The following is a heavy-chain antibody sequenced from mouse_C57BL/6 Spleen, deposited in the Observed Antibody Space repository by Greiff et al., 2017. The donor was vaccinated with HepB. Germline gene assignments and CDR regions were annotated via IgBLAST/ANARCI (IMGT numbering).Heavy chain of an antibody. V-gene: IGHV5-4*03. CDR3: ASKNGNYGGNFDV. CDR2: ISDGGSYT. Sequence: EVNLVESGGGLVKPGGSLKLSCAASGFTFSSYAMSWVRQTPEKRLEWVATISDGGSYTYYPDNVKGRLTISRDNAKNNLYLQMSHLKSEDTAMYYCASKNGNYGGNFDVWGTGTTVTVSS. D-gene: IGHD2-1*01. CDR1: GFTFSSYA. J-gene: IGHJ1*03.